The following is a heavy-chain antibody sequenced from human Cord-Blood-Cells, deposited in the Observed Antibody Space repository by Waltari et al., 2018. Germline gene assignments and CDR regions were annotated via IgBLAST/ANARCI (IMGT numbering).Heavy chain of an antibody. CDR3: ARGPQYYYGSGRGIGHYFDY. CDR1: GGYFSGYS. Sequence: QVQLQQWGAGLLKPSETLSLTCAVYGGYFSGYSWSWIRQPPGKGPEWTGEINHSGSTNYNPSLKSRVTISVDTSKNQFSLKLSSVTAADTAVYYCARGPQYYYGSGRGIGHYFDYWGQGTLVTVSS. D-gene: IGHD3-10*01. CDR2: INHSGST. V-gene: IGHV4-34*01. J-gene: IGHJ4*02.